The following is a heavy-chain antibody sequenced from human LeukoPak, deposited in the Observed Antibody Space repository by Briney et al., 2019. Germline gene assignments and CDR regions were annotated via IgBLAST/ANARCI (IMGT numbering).Heavy chain of an antibody. CDR3: ARDANAGYSVNWFDP. Sequence: GGSLRLSCAASGFTFNAFGMNWVRQAPGKGLEWVANIKQDGSEKHYVDSVKGRFTISRDNAKNSLYLQMDSLRAEDTAIYYCARDANAGYSVNWFDPWGQGTLVTVSS. CDR2: IKQDGSEK. V-gene: IGHV3-7*03. CDR1: GFTFNAFG. J-gene: IGHJ5*01. D-gene: IGHD5/OR15-5a*01.